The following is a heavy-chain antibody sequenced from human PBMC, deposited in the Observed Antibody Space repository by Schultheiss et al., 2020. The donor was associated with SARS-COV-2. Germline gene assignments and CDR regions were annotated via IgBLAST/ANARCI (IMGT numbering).Heavy chain of an antibody. CDR3: ARVSYYMDV. V-gene: IGHV4-30-2*01. CDR2: IYHSGST. J-gene: IGHJ6*03. CDR1: GGSISSGGYS. Sequence: SETLSLTCAVSGGSISSGGYSWSWIRQPPGKGLEWIGYIYHSGSTYYNPSLKSRVTISVDRSKNQFSLKLSSVTAADTAVYYCARVSYYMDVWGKGTTVTVSS.